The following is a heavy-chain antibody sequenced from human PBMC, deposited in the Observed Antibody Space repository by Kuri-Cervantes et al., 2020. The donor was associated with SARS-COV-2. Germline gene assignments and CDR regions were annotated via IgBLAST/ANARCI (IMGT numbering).Heavy chain of an antibody. CDR3: ARGHASGPDY. Sequence: GESLKISCVASGFIFKDYAMHWVRQAPGKGLEWLAVIWYDGSNKYYADSVRGRLTISRDNSKNTVFLQMNSLRAEDTAVYYCARGHASGPDYWGQGTLVTVSS. J-gene: IGHJ4*02. CDR1: GFIFKDYA. CDR2: IWYDGSNK. D-gene: IGHD6-19*01. V-gene: IGHV3-33*08.